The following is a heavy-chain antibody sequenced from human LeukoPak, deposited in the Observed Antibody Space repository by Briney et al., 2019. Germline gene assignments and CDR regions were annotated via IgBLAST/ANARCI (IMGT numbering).Heavy chain of an antibody. V-gene: IGHV4-59*01. J-gene: IGHJ4*02. CDR3: ARFQYYYDSSGYYPREY. CDR2: IYYSGST. D-gene: IGHD3-22*01. Sequence: PSETLSLTCTVSGGSISSYYWSWIRQPPGKGLEWIGYIYYSGSTNYNPSLKSQVTTSVDTSKNQFSLKLSSVTAADTAVYYCARFQYYYDSSGYYPREYWGQGTLVTVSS. CDR1: GGSISSYY.